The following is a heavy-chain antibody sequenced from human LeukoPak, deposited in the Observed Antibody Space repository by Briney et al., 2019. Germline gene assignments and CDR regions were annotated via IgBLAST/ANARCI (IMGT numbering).Heavy chain of an antibody. V-gene: IGHV4-59*01. CDR1: GGXISTYD. CDR3: ARAPWRYYGSGSYYNAFDI. CDR2: IYYSGST. J-gene: IGHJ3*02. D-gene: IGHD3-10*01. Sequence: SETLSLTCTVSGGXISTYDCSWIRQPPGKGREWLGYIYYSGSTNYNPSLKSRVNISVDTSKNQFSLKLSSVTAADTAIYYCARAPWRYYGSGSYYNAFDIWGQGTMVTVSS.